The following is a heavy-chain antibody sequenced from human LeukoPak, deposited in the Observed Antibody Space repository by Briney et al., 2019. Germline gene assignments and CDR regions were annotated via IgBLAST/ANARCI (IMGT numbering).Heavy chain of an antibody. CDR3: ARGRSSGWWRGTFDT. Sequence: GGSLRLSCAASGFIFSSYEMNWVRQAPGKGLEWVSYISSSGITIYYADSVKGRFTISRDNAKNSLYLHMNSLRAEDTAVYYCARGRSSGWWRGTFDTWGQGTMVTVSS. CDR2: ISSSGITI. J-gene: IGHJ3*02. V-gene: IGHV3-48*03. D-gene: IGHD6-19*01. CDR1: GFIFSSYE.